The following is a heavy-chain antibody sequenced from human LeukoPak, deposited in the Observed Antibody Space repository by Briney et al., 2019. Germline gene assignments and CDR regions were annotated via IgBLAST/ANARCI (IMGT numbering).Heavy chain of an antibody. Sequence: GASVKVSCKASGGTFSSYAISWVRQAPGQGLEWMGRIIPILGIANYAQKFQGRVTITADKSTSTAYTELSSLRSEDTAVYYCARSGLRLGEGTDYWGQGTLVTVSS. CDR2: IIPILGIA. CDR3: ARSGLRLGEGTDY. CDR1: GGTFSSYA. V-gene: IGHV1-69*04. D-gene: IGHD3-16*01. J-gene: IGHJ4*02.